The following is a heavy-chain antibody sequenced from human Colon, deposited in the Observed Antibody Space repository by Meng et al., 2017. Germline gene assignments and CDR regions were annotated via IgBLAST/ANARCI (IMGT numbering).Heavy chain of an antibody. Sequence: GSLRLSCAASGFTFSNSYMSWVRQAPGKGLEWVSYITKSGSAMYYADSVKGRFTISRDNAKNSLYLEMNSLRAEDTAVYYCARGHTWLQWGQGSLVTVSS. J-gene: IGHJ4*02. D-gene: IGHD5-12*01. CDR2: ITKSGSAM. CDR3: ARGHTWLQ. CDR1: GFTFSNSY. V-gene: IGHV3-11*01.